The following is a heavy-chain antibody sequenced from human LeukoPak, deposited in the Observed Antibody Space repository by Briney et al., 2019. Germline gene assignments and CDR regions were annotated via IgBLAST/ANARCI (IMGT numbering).Heavy chain of an antibody. CDR1: GYTLTELS. J-gene: IGHJ6*02. CDR2: FDPEDGET. V-gene: IGHV1-24*01. Sequence: ASVKVSCKVSGYTLTELSMHWVRQAPGKGLEWMGGFDPEDGETIYAQKFQGRVTMTEDTSTDTAYMELSSLRSEDTAVYYCASGRPIAAGTRHYYYGMDVWGQGTTVTVSS. CDR3: ASGRPIAAGTRHYYYGMDV. D-gene: IGHD6-13*01.